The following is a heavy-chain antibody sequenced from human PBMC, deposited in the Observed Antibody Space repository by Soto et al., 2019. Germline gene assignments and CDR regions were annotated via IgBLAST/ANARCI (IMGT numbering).Heavy chain of an antibody. V-gene: IGHV3-64D*06. J-gene: IGHJ5*02. CDR3: VKATMATIFDGNNWFDP. Sequence: GGSLRLSCSTSGLTFSSYAMHWVRQAPGKGLEYVSAISSNGGSTYYADSVKGRFTISRDNSKNTLYLQMSSLRAEDTAVYYCVKATMATIFDGNNWFDPWGQGTLVTVSS. CDR1: GLTFSSYA. D-gene: IGHD3-3*01. CDR2: ISSNGGST.